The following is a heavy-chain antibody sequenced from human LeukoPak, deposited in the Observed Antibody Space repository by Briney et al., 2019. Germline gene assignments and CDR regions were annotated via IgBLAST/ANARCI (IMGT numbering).Heavy chain of an antibody. V-gene: IGHV1-24*01. Sequence: GASVKVSRKVSGYTLTELSMHWVRQAPGKGLEWMGGFDPEDGETIYAQKFQGRVTMTEDTSTDTAYMELSSLRSEDMAVYYCARGLITMIVVAYLGLDYWGQGTLVTVSS. CDR2: FDPEDGET. CDR1: GYTLTELS. D-gene: IGHD3-22*01. J-gene: IGHJ4*02. CDR3: ARGLITMIVVAYLGLDY.